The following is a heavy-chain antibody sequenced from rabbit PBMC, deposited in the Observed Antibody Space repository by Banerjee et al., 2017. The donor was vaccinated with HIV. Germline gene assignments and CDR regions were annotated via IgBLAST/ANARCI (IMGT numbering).Heavy chain of an antibody. CDR2: INTSSGNT. Sequence: QEQLEESGGDLVKPEGSLTLTCTASGFSFSNKYVMCWVRQAPGKGLEWIACINTSSGNTVYATWAKGRFTISKTSWTTVTLQMTSLTAADTASYFCASDLAGGIGWNFGLWGPGTLVTV. CDR1: GFSFSNKYV. V-gene: IGHV1S45*01. J-gene: IGHJ4*01. CDR3: ASDLAGGIGWNFGL. D-gene: IGHD4-2*01.